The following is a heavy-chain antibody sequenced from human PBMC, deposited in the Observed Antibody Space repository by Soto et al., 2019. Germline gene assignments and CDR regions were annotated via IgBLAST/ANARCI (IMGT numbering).Heavy chain of an antibody. CDR3: AKGVIVVVAATVDY. D-gene: IGHD2-15*01. J-gene: IGHJ4*02. Sequence: GGSLRLSCAASGFTFSSYAMSWVRQAPGKGLEWVSAISGSGGSTYYADSVKGRFTISRDNSKNTLYLQMNSLRAEDTAVYYCAKGVIVVVAATVDYWGQGTLLTVSS. CDR1: GFTFSSYA. V-gene: IGHV3-23*01. CDR2: ISGSGGST.